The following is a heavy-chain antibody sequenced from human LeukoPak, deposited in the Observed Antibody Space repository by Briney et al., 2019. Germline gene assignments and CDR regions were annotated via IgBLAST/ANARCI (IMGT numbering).Heavy chain of an antibody. CDR3: VRGGGSGSYGYWFDP. CDR1: GGSFSGYY. D-gene: IGHD3-10*01. J-gene: IGHJ5*02. Sequence: PETLSLTCAVYGGSFSGYYWSWIRQPPGKGLEWIGEINHSGSTNYNPSLKSRVTISVDTSKNQFSLKLSSVTAADTAVYYCVRGGGSGSYGYWFDPWGQGTLVTVSS. V-gene: IGHV4-34*01. CDR2: INHSGST.